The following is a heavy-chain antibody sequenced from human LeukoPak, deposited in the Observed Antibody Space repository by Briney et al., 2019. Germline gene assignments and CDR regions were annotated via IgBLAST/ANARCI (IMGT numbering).Heavy chain of an antibody. D-gene: IGHD2-15*01. CDR3: ARVQYCSGGSCYNLRLFDH. CDR2: IYHSGTT. J-gene: IGHJ4*02. V-gene: IGHV4-30-4*08. Sequence: SETLSLTCTVSGDSINTGDHYWAWIRQPPGKGLEWIGYIYHSGTTYYYPSVKSRISISVDTSKNQFSLNLNSVTAADTAVYYCARVQYCSGGSCYNLRLFDHWGQGTLVTVSS. CDR1: GDSINTGDHY.